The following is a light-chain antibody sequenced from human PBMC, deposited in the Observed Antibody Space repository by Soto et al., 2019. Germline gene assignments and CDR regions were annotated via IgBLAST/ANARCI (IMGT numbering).Light chain of an antibody. CDR2: DSN. J-gene: IGLJ1*01. V-gene: IGLV1-51*01. CDR3: KTWHSTLSAYF. CDR1: SSNIGNNY. Sequence: QSVLTQPPSVSAAPGQKVTISCSGSSSNIGNNYVSWYQQLPGTAPKLLIYDSNKRPSGIPDRFSGSKSGTSATLGITGSQPGSEPDNSCKTWHSTLSAYFSGPGPRSPS.